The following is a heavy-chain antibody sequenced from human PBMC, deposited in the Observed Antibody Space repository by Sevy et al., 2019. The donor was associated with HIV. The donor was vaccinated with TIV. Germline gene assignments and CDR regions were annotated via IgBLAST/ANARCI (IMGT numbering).Heavy chain of an antibody. J-gene: IGHJ6*02. Sequence: ASVKVSCKASGYTFTSYSISWVRQAPGQGLEWMGWISAYNGKTNFAQKLQDKFTMTTDTSTSTAYMELRSLRSDDTAVYYCARDGQVYSSSSGGYYYYGMDVWGQGTTVTVSS. CDR3: ARDGQVYSSSSGGYYYYGMDV. V-gene: IGHV1-18*04. CDR1: GYTFTSYS. D-gene: IGHD6-6*01. CDR2: ISAYNGKT.